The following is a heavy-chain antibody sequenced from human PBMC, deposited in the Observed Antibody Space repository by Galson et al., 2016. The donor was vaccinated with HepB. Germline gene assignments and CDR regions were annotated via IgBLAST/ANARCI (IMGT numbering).Heavy chain of an antibody. CDR1: GFTFISYA. V-gene: IGHV3-30*03. Sequence: SLRLSCAASGFTFISYAMHWVRQAPGKGLEWVTVASYDGTDKFYVDSVKGRFTISRDDSKNTLDLQMNSLRPEDTALYYCVWVCSSANCYVDYWGQGTLVTVSS. D-gene: IGHD2-2*01. CDR3: VWVCSSANCYVDY. J-gene: IGHJ4*02. CDR2: ASYDGTDK.